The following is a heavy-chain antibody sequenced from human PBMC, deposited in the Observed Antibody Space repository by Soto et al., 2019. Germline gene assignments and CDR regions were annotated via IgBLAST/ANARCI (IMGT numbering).Heavy chain of an antibody. CDR1: GYTFTSYG. CDR2: ISAYNGNT. J-gene: IGHJ4*02. V-gene: IGHV1-18*01. D-gene: IGHD6-19*01. Sequence: ASVKVSCKASGYTFTSYGISWVRQAPGQGLEWMGWISAYNGNTNYAQKLQGRVTMTTDTSTSTAYMELRSLRSDDTAVYYCARGFPDYSSGWSFLADYWGQGTLVTVSS. CDR3: ARGFPDYSSGWSFLADY.